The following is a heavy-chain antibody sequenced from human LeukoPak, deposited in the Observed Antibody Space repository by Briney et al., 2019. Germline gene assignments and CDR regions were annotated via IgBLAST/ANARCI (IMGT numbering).Heavy chain of an antibody. Sequence: GGSLRLSCAASGFTFSSYAMSWVRQAPGKGLEWVSAISGSGGSTYYADSVKGRFTISRDNSKNTLHLQMNSLRAEDTAVYYCAKDRHDYGGNSEIDPWGQGTLVTVSS. CDR1: GFTFSSYA. CDR3: AKDRHDYGGNSEIDP. CDR2: ISGSGGST. V-gene: IGHV3-23*01. J-gene: IGHJ5*02. D-gene: IGHD4-17*01.